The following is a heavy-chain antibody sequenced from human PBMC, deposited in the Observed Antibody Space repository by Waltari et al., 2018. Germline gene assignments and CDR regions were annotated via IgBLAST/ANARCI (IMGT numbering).Heavy chain of an antibody. V-gene: IGHV3-53*01. D-gene: IGHD6-19*01. Sequence: EVKLVESGGGLFQPGGSLRLSWAACGFTVSSKYMRWVRQAPGKGLEWVSLIHSDGKTYYADSAKGRFTISRDNFKNTLYLQMNSLRAEDTAVYYCTSGWGFDPWGQGTLVTVSS. J-gene: IGHJ5*02. CDR3: TSGWGFDP. CDR2: IHSDGKT. CDR1: GFTVSSKY.